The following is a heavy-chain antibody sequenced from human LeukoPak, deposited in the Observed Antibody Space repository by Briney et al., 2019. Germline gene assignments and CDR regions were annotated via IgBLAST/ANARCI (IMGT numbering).Heavy chain of an antibody. CDR3: AKDRGPALEWLLEGYFQH. J-gene: IGHJ1*01. CDR2: ISYDGSNK. Sequence: GGSLRLSCAASGFTFSSYGMHWVRQAPGKGLEWVAVISYDGSNKYYADSVKGRFTISRDNSKNTLYLQMNSLRAEDTAVYYCAKDRGPALEWLLEGYFQHWGQGTLVTVSS. V-gene: IGHV3-30*18. D-gene: IGHD3-3*01. CDR1: GFTFSSYG.